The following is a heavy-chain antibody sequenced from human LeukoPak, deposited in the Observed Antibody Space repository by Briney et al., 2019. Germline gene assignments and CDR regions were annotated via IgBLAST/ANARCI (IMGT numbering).Heavy chain of an antibody. J-gene: IGHJ6*03. CDR1: GGSISSSSYY. D-gene: IGHD2-2*01. V-gene: IGHV4-39*07. Sequence: SETLSLTCTVSGGSISSSSYYWGWIRQPLGKGLEWIGSIYYSGSTYYNPSLKSRVTISVDTSKNQFSLKLSSVTAADTAVYYCAREGPAGFYYYMDVWGKGTTVTVSS. CDR3: AREGPAGFYYYMDV. CDR2: IYYSGST.